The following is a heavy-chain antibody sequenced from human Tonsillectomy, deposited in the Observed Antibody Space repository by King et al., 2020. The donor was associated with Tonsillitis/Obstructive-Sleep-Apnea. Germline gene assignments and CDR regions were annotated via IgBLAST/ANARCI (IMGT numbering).Heavy chain of an antibody. J-gene: IGHJ6*03. V-gene: IGHV1-18*01. CDR3: ARDSDDFWSGYYKADDYMDV. CDR2: ISAYNGNT. CDR1: GYTFTSYN. Sequence: QLVQSGAEVKKPGASVKVSCKASGYTFTSYNIRWVRQAPGQGLEWMGWISAYNGNTNYAQKLQGRVPMTTDTSTSTAYMELRSLRSDDTAVYYCARDSDDFWSGYYKADDYMDVWGKGTTVTGS. D-gene: IGHD3-3*01.